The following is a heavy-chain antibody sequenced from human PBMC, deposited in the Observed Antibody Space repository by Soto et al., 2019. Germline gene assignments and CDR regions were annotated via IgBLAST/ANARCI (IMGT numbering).Heavy chain of an antibody. Sequence: QLVESGGGLVQPGGSLKLSCAASGFTFSGSAMHWVRQASGKGLEWVGRVRTKAYTSATAYAASVKGRFSISRDDSKNTAYLQMNSLKTEDTALYYCTRLSPSVRRTFHDYWGQGTLVTVSS. D-gene: IGHD6-19*01. J-gene: IGHJ4*02. CDR1: GFTFSGSA. CDR2: VRTKAYTSAT. CDR3: TRLSPSVRRTFHDY. V-gene: IGHV3-73*01.